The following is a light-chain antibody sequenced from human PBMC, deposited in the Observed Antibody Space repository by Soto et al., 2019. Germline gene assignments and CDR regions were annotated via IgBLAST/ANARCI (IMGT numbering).Light chain of an antibody. J-gene: IGLJ1*01. V-gene: IGLV2-14*01. CDR2: EVS. Sequence: QSALTQPASVSGSPGQSITISCTGTSSDVGGYNYVSWYQQHPGKAPKLMIYEVSSRPSGVSNRFSGSKSGNTASLTISGLQAEDEADYYCSSYTSSAHYVFGTGTKVTVL. CDR1: SSDVGGYNY. CDR3: SSYTSSAHYV.